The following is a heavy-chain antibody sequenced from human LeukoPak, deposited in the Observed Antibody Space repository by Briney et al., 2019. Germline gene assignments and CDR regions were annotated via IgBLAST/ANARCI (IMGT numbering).Heavy chain of an antibody. CDR3: SRRDCSQTSCSYWYFDL. D-gene: IGHD2-2*01. J-gene: IGHJ2*01. V-gene: IGHV4-39*07. Sequence: PSETLSLTCIVSGGSIIGASHYWGWIRQPPGKGLEWIGSIYYNGVTYYSPSLNSRVTISVDTSKNQFSLMLNAVTAADTAVYYCSRRDCSQTSCSYWYFDLWGRGTLVTVSS. CDR1: GGSIIGASHY. CDR2: IYYNGVT.